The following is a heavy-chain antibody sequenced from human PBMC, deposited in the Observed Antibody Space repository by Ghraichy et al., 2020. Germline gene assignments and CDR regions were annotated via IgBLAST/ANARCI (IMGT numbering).Heavy chain of an antibody. D-gene: IGHD5-18*01. CDR3: AKTLGGYSYGYGGAFDI. CDR1: GFTFSSYA. V-gene: IGHV3-23*01. CDR2: ISGSGGST. Sequence: GESLNISCAASGFTFSSYAMSWVRQAPGKGLEWVSAISGSGGSTYYADSVKGRFTISRDNSKNTLYLQMNSLRAEDTAVYYCAKTLGGYSYGYGGAFDIWGQGTMVTVSS. J-gene: IGHJ3*02.